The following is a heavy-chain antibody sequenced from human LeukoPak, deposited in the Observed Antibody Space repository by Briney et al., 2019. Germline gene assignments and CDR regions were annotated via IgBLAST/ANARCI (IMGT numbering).Heavy chain of an antibody. CDR1: GFTFSTYT. CDR2: ISRGGAGT. Sequence: GGSLRLSCAASGFTFSTYTMGWVRQAPGKGLEWVSDISRGGAGTYYADSVKGRFTISRDDSKHTLYLQMNNLRAEDTATYYCARAWDVSWYDYWGQGTLVTVSS. D-gene: IGHD6-13*01. J-gene: IGHJ4*02. V-gene: IGHV3-23*01. CDR3: ARAWDVSWYDY.